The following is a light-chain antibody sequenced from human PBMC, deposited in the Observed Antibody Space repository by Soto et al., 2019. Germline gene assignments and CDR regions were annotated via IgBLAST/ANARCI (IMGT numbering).Light chain of an antibody. CDR2: ASF. Sequence: DIQMTQSPSSLSASVGDRVKITCRASQSIRNFLNWYQQTPGKAPKLLIYASFYLQNGVPSRFSGSGSGTDFSLTISSLQPEDFATYDCQQTFSSPGTFGPGTKVDAK. CDR1: QSIRNF. J-gene: IGKJ3*01. CDR3: QQTFSSPGT. V-gene: IGKV1-39*01.